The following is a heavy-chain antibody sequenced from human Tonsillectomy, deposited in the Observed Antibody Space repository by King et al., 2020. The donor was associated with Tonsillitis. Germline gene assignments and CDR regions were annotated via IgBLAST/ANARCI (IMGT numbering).Heavy chain of an antibody. CDR1: GFTFSSYS. CDR3: ARARYDSSGAYYYYGMDV. Sequence: VQLVESGGGLVKPGGSLRLSCAASGFTFSSYSINWVRQAPGKGLEWVSFISSSSSYIYHADSVKGRVTISRDNAKNSLYLQMNSLRAEDTAVYYCARARYDSSGAYYYYGMDVWGQGTTVTVSS. D-gene: IGHD3-22*01. V-gene: IGHV3-21*06. J-gene: IGHJ6*02. CDR2: ISSSSSYI.